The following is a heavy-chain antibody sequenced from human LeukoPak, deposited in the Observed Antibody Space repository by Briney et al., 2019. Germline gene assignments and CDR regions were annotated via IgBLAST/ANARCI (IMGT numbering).Heavy chain of an antibody. CDR1: GASFGSSDYY. D-gene: IGHD3-3*01. CDR2: IYYSGST. V-gene: IGHV4-30-4*08. CDR3: VRVSLEWFLSGAKYFDL. Sequence: PSETLSLTCTVSGASFGSSDYYWSWVRQSPGKGLEWIGYIYYSGSTYYNPSLESRVTISLDMSKNQFSLNLSYVTAADTAVYYCVRVSLEWFLSGAKYFDLWGRGTLVTVSS. J-gene: IGHJ2*01.